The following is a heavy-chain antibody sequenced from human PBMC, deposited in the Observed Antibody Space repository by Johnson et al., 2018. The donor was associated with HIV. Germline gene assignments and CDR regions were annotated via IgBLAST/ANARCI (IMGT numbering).Heavy chain of an antibody. Sequence: QVQLVESGGFVVQPGGSLRLSCAASGFTFDDYVMHWVRQAPGKGLEWVSVIYNNDGIQYADSVKGRFTISRDNSKNTLYLQMNSLRAEDTAVYYCARDRGAFDIWGQVTMVTVSS. V-gene: IGHV3-NL1*01. J-gene: IGHJ3*02. CDR2: IYNNDGI. CDR1: GFTFDDYV. CDR3: ARDRGAFDI.